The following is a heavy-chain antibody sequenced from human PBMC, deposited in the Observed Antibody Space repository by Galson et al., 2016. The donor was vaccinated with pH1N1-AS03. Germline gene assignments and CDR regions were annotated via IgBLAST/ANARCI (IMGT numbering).Heavy chain of an antibody. Sequence: TLSLTCSVSGDSISSNTYFWSWIRQPAGKGLEWIGRLSSLGTANYNPSLESRVSISVDASKNQFSLKLNSMTAADTAVYYCARDERWGRHDYLFHYWGQGALVTVSS. D-gene: IGHD3-16*01. CDR1: GDSISSNTYF. J-gene: IGHJ4*02. CDR3: ARDERWGRHDYLFHY. V-gene: IGHV4-61*02. CDR2: LSSLGTA.